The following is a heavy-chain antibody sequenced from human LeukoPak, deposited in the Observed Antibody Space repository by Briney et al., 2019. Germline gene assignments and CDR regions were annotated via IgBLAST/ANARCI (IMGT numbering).Heavy chain of an antibody. D-gene: IGHD6-6*01. J-gene: IGHJ4*02. Sequence: ASVKVSCKASGYTFTGYYMHWVRQAPGQGLEWMEWINPNSGGTNYAQKFQGRVTMTRDTSISTAYMELSRLRSDDTAVYYCARLSSRPKPPKEDYWGQGTLVTVSS. CDR1: GYTFTGYY. CDR3: ARLSSRPKPPKEDY. CDR2: INPNSGGT. V-gene: IGHV1-2*02.